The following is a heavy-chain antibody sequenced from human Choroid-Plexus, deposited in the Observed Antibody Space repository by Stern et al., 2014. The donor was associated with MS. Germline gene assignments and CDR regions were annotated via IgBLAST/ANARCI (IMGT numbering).Heavy chain of an antibody. D-gene: IGHD2/OR15-2a*01. J-gene: IGHJ5*02. Sequence: QVQLVQSGGGVVQPGRPLRLSCVASGFTLGSCAMHWVLQAPGKGLEWVAGVSNDGSNKYYADSVKGRFTISRDNSQNTLYMQMSSLRPEDTAVYYCAKDRQYLTYFFDHWGQGSLVTVSS. CDR1: GFTLGSCA. CDR3: AKDRQYLTYFFDH. V-gene: IGHV3-30*18. CDR2: VSNDGSNK.